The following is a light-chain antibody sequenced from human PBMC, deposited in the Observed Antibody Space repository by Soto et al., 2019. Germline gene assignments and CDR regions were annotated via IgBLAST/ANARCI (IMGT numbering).Light chain of an antibody. J-gene: IGKJ1*01. CDR3: QQYNNWPRT. CDR1: QSVSNY. CDR2: GAS. Sequence: EILMTQSPATLSVSPGERATLSCRASQSVSNYLAWYQQIPGQPPRLLIYGASTRATGIPARFSGSGSGTEFTLTLSSLQSQDFAVYYCQQYNNWPRTFGQGTKVDI. V-gene: IGKV3-15*01.